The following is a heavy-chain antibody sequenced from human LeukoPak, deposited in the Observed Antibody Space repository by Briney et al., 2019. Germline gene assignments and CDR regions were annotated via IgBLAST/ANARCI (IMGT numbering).Heavy chain of an antibody. CDR3: ARDYPTSGIVTIFDY. CDR2: ITASGGST. CDR1: GFTFNNYA. D-gene: IGHD1-1*01. V-gene: IGHV3-23*01. J-gene: IGHJ4*02. Sequence: GGSLRLSCASSGFTFNNYAMTWVRQAPGKGLEWVSSITASGGSTYCTDSVKGRFTISRDNSKNTLYLQMSSLRAEDTAVYYCARDYPTSGIVTIFDYWGQGTLVTVSS.